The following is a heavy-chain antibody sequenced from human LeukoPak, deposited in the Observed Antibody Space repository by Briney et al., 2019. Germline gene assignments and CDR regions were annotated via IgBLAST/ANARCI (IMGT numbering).Heavy chain of an antibody. Sequence: ASVTVSCKASGYTFTSYYMHWVRQAPGQGLEWMGIINPSGGSTSNAQKFQGRVTITRDTSTSTVYMELSSLRSEDTAVYYCARDSAGLGTLDYWGQGTLVTVSS. V-gene: IGHV1-46*01. CDR1: GYTFTSYY. J-gene: IGHJ4*02. D-gene: IGHD7-27*01. CDR3: ARDSAGLGTLDY. CDR2: INPSGGST.